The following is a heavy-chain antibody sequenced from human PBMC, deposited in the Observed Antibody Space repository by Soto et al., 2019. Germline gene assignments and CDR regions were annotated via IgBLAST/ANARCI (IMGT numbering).Heavy chain of an antibody. CDR3: LRDRALDSSGHWFDT. J-gene: IGHJ5*02. V-gene: IGHV4-31*03. D-gene: IGHD6-19*01. CDR1: GRPVSSGGYY. Sequence: QVQLQQSGPGLVKPSQTLSLTCTVSGRPVSSGGYYWTWIRQHPGRGLEWIGYIYHIGSPSYNPPLEYRLTISLDTSKNQSSLNLTAVTAADTAIYYRLRDRALDSSGHWFDTWGQGILVTVSS. CDR2: IYHIGSP.